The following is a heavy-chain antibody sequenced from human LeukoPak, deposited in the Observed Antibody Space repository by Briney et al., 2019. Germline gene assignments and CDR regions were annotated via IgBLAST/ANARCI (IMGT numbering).Heavy chain of an antibody. CDR2: ISYDGSNK. V-gene: IGHV3-30-3*01. J-gene: IGHJ4*02. CDR3: ARGSLPYSSGWSPFDY. Sequence: PGGSLRLSCAASGFTFSSYAMHWVRQAPGKGLEWVAVISYDGSNKYYADSVKGRFTISRDNSKNTLYLQMNSLRAEDTAVYYCARGSLPYSSGWSPFDYWGQGTLVTVSS. CDR1: GFTFSSYA. D-gene: IGHD6-19*01.